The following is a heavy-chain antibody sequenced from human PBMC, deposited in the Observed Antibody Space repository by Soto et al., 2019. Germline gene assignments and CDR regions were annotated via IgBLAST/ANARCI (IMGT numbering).Heavy chain of an antibody. V-gene: IGHV4-59*01. CDR1: GGSITTYQ. J-gene: IGHJ4*02. CDR2: GYSGFT. D-gene: IGHD4-17*01. CDR3: ARDFGDYSFFFDY. Sequence: QVHLQESGPGRVKPSETLSLTCTVSGGSITTYQWSWIRQPPGKGLEWIGGYSGFTNYNPSLESRASISVDRSKNEFSLHLRSVATADTAIYSCARDFGDYSFFFDYWGQGNLVTVSS.